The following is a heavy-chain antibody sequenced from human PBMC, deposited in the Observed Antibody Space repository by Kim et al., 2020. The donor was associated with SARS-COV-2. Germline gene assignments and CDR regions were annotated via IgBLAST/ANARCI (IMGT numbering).Heavy chain of an antibody. D-gene: IGHD3-16*02. CDR1: GFTFRSFD. J-gene: IGHJ4*02. Sequence: GGSLRLSCAASGFTFRSFDMHWVRQAPGKGLEWVALIWYDGSNKYYADSVKGRFTISRDNSKNTLYLQMNSLRAEDTAVYYCARDRMITFGGVIAHMYYFDYWGQGTLVTGSS. CDR3: ARDRMITFGGVIAHMYYFDY. CDR2: IWYDGSNK. V-gene: IGHV3-33*01.